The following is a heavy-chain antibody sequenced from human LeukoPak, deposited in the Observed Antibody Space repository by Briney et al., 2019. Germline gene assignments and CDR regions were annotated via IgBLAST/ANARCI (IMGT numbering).Heavy chain of an antibody. CDR3: ARDQTLTSTPGPDY. V-gene: IGHV3-74*01. D-gene: IGHD2-8*02. CDR1: GFTFSKYW. Sequence: PGGSLRLSCAASGFTFSKYWVHRVRQAPGKGLVWVSRITIDGSSTSYADSVKGRFTISRDNAKNTLYLQMNSLRAEDTAVYYCARDQTLTSTPGPDYWGQGTLVTVSS. CDR2: ITIDGSST. J-gene: IGHJ4*02.